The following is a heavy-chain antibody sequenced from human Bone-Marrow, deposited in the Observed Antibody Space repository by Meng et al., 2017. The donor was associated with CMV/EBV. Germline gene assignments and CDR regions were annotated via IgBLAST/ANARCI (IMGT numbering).Heavy chain of an antibody. CDR2: MYWNDDN. D-gene: IGHD3-10*01. J-gene: IGHJ5*01. CDR3: AHTTGVEDRCVRWFDF. Sequence: SGPTLVKPTQTLTLTCTFSGFSLSTAGVGVGWIRQPPGKALEWLALMYWNDDNRYSQSLKNRLTIIKDTSKNQVVLTMTDMDLVDTGTYYCAHTTGVEDRCVRWFDFWGQGTLVTVSS. V-gene: IGHV2-5*01. CDR1: GFSLSTAGVG.